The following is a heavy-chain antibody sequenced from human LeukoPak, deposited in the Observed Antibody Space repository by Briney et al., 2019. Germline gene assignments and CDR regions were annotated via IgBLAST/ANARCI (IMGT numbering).Heavy chain of an antibody. Sequence: SSEKVSCKASGGTFSSYAISWVRQAPGQGLEWMGGIIPIFGTANYAQKFQGRVTITADESTSTAYMELSSLRSEDTAVYYCARGEEYYDFWRGYYLSADFDYWGQGTLVTVSS. CDR1: GGTFSSYA. J-gene: IGHJ4*02. CDR2: IIPIFGTA. V-gene: IGHV1-69*13. CDR3: ARGEEYYDFWRGYYLSADFDY. D-gene: IGHD3-3*01.